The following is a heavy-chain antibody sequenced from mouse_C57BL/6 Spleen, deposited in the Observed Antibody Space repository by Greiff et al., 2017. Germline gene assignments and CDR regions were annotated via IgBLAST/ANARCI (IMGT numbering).Heavy chain of an antibody. CDR3: ARRDYYGSSYGY. D-gene: IGHD1-1*01. CDR1: GYTFTSYW. V-gene: IGHV1-55*01. J-gene: IGHJ2*01. Sequence: QVQLQQPGAELVKPGASVKMSCKASGYTFTSYWITWVKQRPGQGLEWIGDIYPGSGSTNYNEKFKSKATLTVDTSSSTAYLQLSSLTSEDSAVYYCARRDYYGSSYGYWGQGTTLTVSS. CDR2: IYPGSGST.